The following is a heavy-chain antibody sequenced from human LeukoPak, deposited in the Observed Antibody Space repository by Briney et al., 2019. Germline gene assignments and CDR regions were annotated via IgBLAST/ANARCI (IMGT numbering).Heavy chain of an antibody. V-gene: IGHV5-51*01. D-gene: IGHD3-10*01. Sequence: AGESLKISCKGSGYSFTSYWIGWVRQMPGKGLEWMGIIYPGDSDTRYSPSFQDQVTISADKSISTAYLQWSSLKASDTAMYYCARRGGENYGSGSYSDYYGMDVWGQGTTVTVSS. J-gene: IGHJ6*02. CDR2: IYPGDSDT. CDR1: GYSFTSYW. CDR3: ARRGGENYGSGSYSDYYGMDV.